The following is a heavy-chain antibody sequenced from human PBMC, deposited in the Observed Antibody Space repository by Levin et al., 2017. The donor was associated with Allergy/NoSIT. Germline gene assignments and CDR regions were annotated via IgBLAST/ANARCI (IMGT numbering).Heavy chain of an antibody. CDR3: AKDFGYYYRSGSSYLDY. V-gene: IGHV3-30*18. J-gene: IGHJ4*02. D-gene: IGHD3-10*01. Sequence: SCAASGFTFSNYGMHWVRQAPGKGLEWVATISHDGSNKNYADSVKGRFTISRDNSKNTLYLQMDSLRAEDTAMYYCAKDFGYYYRSGSSYLDYWGQGTLVTVSS. CDR2: ISHDGSNK. CDR1: GFTFSNYG.